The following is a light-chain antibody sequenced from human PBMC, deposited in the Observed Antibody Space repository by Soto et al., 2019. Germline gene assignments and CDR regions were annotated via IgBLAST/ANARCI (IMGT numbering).Light chain of an antibody. CDR1: ESVSSY. V-gene: IGKV3-11*01. J-gene: IGKJ3*01. CDR3: QQRSNPFT. Sequence: EIVLTQSPATLSVSPGDRATLSCRASESVSSYLAWYQQKPGQAPRLLIYDASNRATGIPARFSGSGSGTDFTLTISSLEPEDFAVYYCQQRSNPFTFGPGTKVDIK. CDR2: DAS.